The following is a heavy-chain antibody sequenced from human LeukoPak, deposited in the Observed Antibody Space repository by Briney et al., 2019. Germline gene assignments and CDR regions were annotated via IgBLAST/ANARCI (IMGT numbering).Heavy chain of an antibody. Sequence: PGGSLRLSCVASGFTFSSYWMHWVRQAPGKGLVWVSRINSDGSSTSYADSVKGRFTVSRDNAKNTLYLQMNSLRAEDTAVYYCAKDRRDGYNYPGPRVDPWGQGTLVTVSS. D-gene: IGHD5-24*01. CDR3: AKDRRDGYNYPGPRVDP. CDR1: GFTFSSYW. CDR2: INSDGSST. V-gene: IGHV3-74*01. J-gene: IGHJ5*02.